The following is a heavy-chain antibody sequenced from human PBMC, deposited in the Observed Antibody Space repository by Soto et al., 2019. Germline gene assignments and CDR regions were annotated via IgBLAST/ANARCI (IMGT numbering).Heavy chain of an antibody. CDR2: IYYSGST. D-gene: IGHD6-19*01. CDR1: GGSISSSSYY. V-gene: IGHV4-39*01. CDR3: ARDSSGWNYYFDY. Sequence: KPSETLSLTCTVSGGSISSSSYYWGWIRQPPGKGLEWIGSIYYSGSTYYNPSLVGRVTISVDTSKNQFSLKLSSVTAADTAVYYCARDSSGWNYYFDYWGQGTVVTVPS. J-gene: IGHJ4*02.